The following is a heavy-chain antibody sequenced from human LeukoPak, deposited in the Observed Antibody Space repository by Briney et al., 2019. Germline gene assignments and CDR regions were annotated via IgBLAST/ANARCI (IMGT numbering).Heavy chain of an antibody. V-gene: IGHV3-23*01. CDR3: ATRPTVGAPTPTFDC. J-gene: IGHJ4*02. CDR2: MSGTGGSP. Sequence: PGGSVSLSCGASGFIFRSYAMRGVRQAPGKGREGVSAMSGTGGSPYSADSVKGRFTISSDNSTNTLYLQMNSLRAEDTAVFYCATRPTVGAPTPTFDCWGQGTLVTVSS. D-gene: IGHD1-26*01. CDR1: GFIFRSYA.